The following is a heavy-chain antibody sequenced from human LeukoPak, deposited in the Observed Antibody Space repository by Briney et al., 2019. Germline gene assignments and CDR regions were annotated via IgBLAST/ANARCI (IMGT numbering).Heavy chain of an antibody. CDR2: ISASGATT. Sequence: PGGSLRLSCAASGFTFSSYAMSWVRQAPGKGLEWVSIISASGATTNYADSVKGRFTVSRDKSENTLYLQMNSLRAEDTAVYYCAKDLWYSYGSTSFDYWGQGTLVTVSS. CDR1: GFTFSSYA. CDR3: AKDLWYSYGSTSFDY. V-gene: IGHV3-23*01. D-gene: IGHD5-18*01. J-gene: IGHJ4*02.